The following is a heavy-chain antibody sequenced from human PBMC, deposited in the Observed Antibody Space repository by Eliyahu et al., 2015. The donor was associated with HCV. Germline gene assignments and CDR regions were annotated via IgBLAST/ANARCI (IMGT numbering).Heavy chain of an antibody. V-gene: IGHV1-8*01. CDR3: ARGLTQVLAVTTGLERYYYYGMDV. CDR2: MNPNSGNT. J-gene: IGHJ6*02. Sequence: QVQLVQSGAEVKKPXASVKVSCXAXGYXFXSYDXNWXXQATGQGLEWMGWMNPNSGNTGYAQKFQGRVTMTRNTSISTAYMELSSLRSEDTAVYYCARGLTQVLAVTTGLERYYYYGMDVWGQGTTVTVSS. D-gene: IGHD4-11*01. CDR1: GYXFXSYD.